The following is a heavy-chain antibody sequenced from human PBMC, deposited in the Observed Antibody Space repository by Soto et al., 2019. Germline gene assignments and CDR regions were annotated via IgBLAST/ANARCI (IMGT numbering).Heavy chain of an antibody. V-gene: IGHV1-18*01. D-gene: IGHD1-26*01. CDR2: ISAYNGNT. CDR1: GYTFTSYG. J-gene: IGHJ4*02. CDR3: ARTLPPIDY. Sequence: QVQLVQSGAEVKKPGASVKVSCKASGYTFTSYGISWVRQAPGQGLEWMGWISAYNGNTHYAQKLQGRVTMTTDTSPSTAYMELRTLRPDDRAVYYCARTLPPIDYWGQGTLVTVSS.